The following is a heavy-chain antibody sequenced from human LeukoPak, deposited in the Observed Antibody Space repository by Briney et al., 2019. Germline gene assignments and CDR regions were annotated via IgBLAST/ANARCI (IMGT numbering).Heavy chain of an antibody. J-gene: IGHJ3*02. CDR3: ARDPYDTSANDAFDI. CDR2: IYTSGST. Sequence: PSQTLSLTCTVSGGSISSGTYYWNWIRQPAGKGLEWIGRIYTSGSTNYNPFLKSRVTISVDTSKNQFSLKLTSVTAADTAMYYCARDPYDTSANDAFDIWGQGTMVSVSS. V-gene: IGHV4-61*02. D-gene: IGHD3-22*01. CDR1: GGSISSGTYY.